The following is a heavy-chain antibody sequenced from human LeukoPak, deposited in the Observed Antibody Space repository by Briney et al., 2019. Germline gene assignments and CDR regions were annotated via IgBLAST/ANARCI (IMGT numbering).Heavy chain of an antibody. CDR3: TRLRIPQHPEDYYYYMDV. CDR2: IRSKANSYAT. CDR1: GFTFSGSA. D-gene: IGHD2/OR15-2a*01. V-gene: IGHV3-73*01. J-gene: IGHJ6*03. Sequence: GGSLRLSCAASGFTFSGSAMHWVRQASGKGLEWVGRIRSKANSYATAYAASVKGRFTISRDDSKNTAYLQMNSLKTEDTAVYYCTRLRIPQHPEDYYYYMDVWGKGATVTISS.